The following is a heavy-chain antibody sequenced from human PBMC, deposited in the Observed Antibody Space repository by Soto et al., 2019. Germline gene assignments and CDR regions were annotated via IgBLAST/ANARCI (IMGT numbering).Heavy chain of an antibody. Sequence: GGSLRLSCAASGFTFSSYGMHWVRQAPGKGLEWVAVISYDGSNKYYADSVKGRFTISRDNSKNTLYLQMNSLRAEDTAVYYCAKRGSIFGVVIPPDYYGMDVWGQGTTVTVSS. CDR3: AKRGSIFGVVIPPDYYGMDV. D-gene: IGHD3-3*01. CDR2: ISYDGSNK. CDR1: GFTFSSYG. V-gene: IGHV3-30*18. J-gene: IGHJ6*02.